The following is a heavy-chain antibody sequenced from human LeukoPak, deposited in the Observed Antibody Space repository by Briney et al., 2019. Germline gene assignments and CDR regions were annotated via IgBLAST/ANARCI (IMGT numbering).Heavy chain of an antibody. CDR2: ISTYNGDT. J-gene: IGHJ6*02. CDR1: GYTFTGYY. Sequence: ASVKVSCKASGYTFTGYYMHWVRQAPGQGLEWMGWISTYNGDTNYAQNLQGRVTMTTDTATRIAYMELRSLTSDDTAVYYCARDGRYRGYTYGFGDFYGMDVWGQGTTVTVSS. V-gene: IGHV1-18*04. CDR3: ARDGRYRGYTYGFGDFYGMDV. D-gene: IGHD5-18*01.